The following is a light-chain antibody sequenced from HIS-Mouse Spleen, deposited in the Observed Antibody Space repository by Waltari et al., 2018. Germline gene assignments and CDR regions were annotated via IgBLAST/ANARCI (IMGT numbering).Light chain of an antibody. CDR1: SSDVGGYNY. CDR3: SSYTSSSTWV. Sequence: QSALTQPASVSGSPGQSITIPCTGTSSDVGGYNYFSWYQQHPGKAPKLMIYDVCNRPSGVSNRFSGSKSGNTASLTISGLQAEDEADYYCSSYTSSSTWVFGGGTKLTVL. CDR2: DVC. V-gene: IGLV2-14*03. J-gene: IGLJ3*02.